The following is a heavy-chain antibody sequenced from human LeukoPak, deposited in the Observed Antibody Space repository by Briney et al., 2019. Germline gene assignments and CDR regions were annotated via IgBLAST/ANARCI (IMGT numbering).Heavy chain of an antibody. V-gene: IGHV1-2*02. D-gene: IGHD1-26*01. CDR3: ARDLIVGGAYDY. CDR1: GYTFTVYY. J-gene: IGHJ4*02. Sequence: ASVKVSCKASGYTFTVYYIHWVRQAPGEGLEWMGWINPSSGGTSYAQEFQGRVTMTRDTSTSTAYMELSGLRSDDAALYFCARDLIVGGAYDYWGQGTLVTVSS. CDR2: INPSSGGT.